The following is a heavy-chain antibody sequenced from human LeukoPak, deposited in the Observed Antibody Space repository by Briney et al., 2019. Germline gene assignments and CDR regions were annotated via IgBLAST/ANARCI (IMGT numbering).Heavy chain of an antibody. D-gene: IGHD3-3*01. CDR3: AKDLTDLWSGSPFDY. CDR2: ISAYNGNT. J-gene: IGHJ4*02. Sequence: ASVKVSCKASGYTFTSYGISWVRQAPGQGLEWMGWISAYNGNTNYAQKLQGRVTMTTDTSTSTVYMELSSLRAEDTAVYYCAKDLTDLWSGSPFDYWGQGTLVTVSS. CDR1: GYTFTSYG. V-gene: IGHV1-18*01.